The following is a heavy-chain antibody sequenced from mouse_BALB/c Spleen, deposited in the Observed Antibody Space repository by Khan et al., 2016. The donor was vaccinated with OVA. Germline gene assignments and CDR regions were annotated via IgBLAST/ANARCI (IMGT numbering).Heavy chain of an antibody. Sequence: QVQLKQSGPELVKPRASVRISCKASGYTFPNYYVHWVKQRPGQGLEWIGWIYPGNVNTNYNETFKGQATLTADKSSSTAYMQLSSLTSEDSAVYFCAREGYYGNYRAWFAYWGQGTLVTVSA. D-gene: IGHD2-1*01. V-gene: IGHV1S56*01. CDR3: AREGYYGNYRAWFAY. J-gene: IGHJ3*01. CDR1: GYTFPNYY. CDR2: IYPGNVNT.